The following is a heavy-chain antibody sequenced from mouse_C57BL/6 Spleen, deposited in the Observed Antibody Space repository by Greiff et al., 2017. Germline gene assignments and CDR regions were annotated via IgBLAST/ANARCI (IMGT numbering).Heavy chain of an antibody. Sequence: QVQLQQPGAELVKPGASVKMSCKASGYTFTSYWITWVKQRPGQGLEWIGDIYPGSGSTNYNEKFKGKATLTVDTSSSTAYVQLSRLTSEDSAVYYCARKGGSTPFDYWGKGTTLTVSS. J-gene: IGHJ2*01. V-gene: IGHV1-55*01. CDR3: ARKGGSTPFDY. CDR2: IYPGSGST. CDR1: GYTFTSYW. D-gene: IGHD1-1*01.